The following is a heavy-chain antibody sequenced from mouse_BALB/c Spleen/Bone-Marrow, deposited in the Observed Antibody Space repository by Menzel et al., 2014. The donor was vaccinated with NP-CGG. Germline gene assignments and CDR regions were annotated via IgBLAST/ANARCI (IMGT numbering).Heavy chain of an antibody. J-gene: IGHJ3*01. CDR1: GFTFSDYY. V-gene: IGHV5-12*01. Sequence: EVKVVESGGGLVQPGGSLKLSCAPSGFTFSDYYMYWVRQTPEKRLEWVAYISNGGGSTYYPDTVKGRFAISRDNAKNTLYLQMSRLKSEDTAMYYCARQSFAYWGQGTLVTVSA. CDR2: ISNGGGST. CDR3: ARQSFAY.